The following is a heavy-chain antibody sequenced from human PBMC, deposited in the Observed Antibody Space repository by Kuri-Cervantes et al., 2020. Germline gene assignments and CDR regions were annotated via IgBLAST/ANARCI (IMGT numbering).Heavy chain of an antibody. CDR1: GYTFTSYD. V-gene: IGHV1-8*01. CDR2: MNPNSGNT. D-gene: IGHD6-19*01. CDR3: ARGPSSGWQKSAEYFQD. J-gene: IGHJ1*01. Sequence: ASVKVSCKASGYTFTSYDINWVRQATGQGLEWMGWMNPNSGNTGYAQKFQGRVTMTRNTSISTAYMELSSLRAEDTAVYFCARGPSSGWQKSAEYFQDWGRGTLVTVSS.